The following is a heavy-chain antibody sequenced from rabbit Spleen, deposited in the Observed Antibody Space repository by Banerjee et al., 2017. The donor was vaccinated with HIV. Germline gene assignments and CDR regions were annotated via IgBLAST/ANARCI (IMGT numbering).Heavy chain of an antibody. CDR3: ARDTASSFSSYGMDL. CDR2: IDAGSSGFT. Sequence: QSLEESGGDLVKPGASLTLTCTASGVSFSLSSYMCWVRQAPGKGLEWIACIDAGSSGFTYFATWAKGRFTISKTSSTTVTLQMTRLTAADTATYFCARDTASSFSSYGMDLWRQGTLVTVS. J-gene: IGHJ6*01. CDR1: GVSFSLSSY. V-gene: IGHV1S40*01. D-gene: IGHD8-1*01.